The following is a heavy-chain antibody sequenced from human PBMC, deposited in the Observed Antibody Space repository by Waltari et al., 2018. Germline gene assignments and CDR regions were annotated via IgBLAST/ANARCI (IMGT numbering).Heavy chain of an antibody. Sequence: EVQLVESGGGLVQPGWSLRLSCAASEFTFAYYWVTWVRQAPGKGVEWVANIKEDGSEKYYGDSVKGRFTISRDNAKNSLYLQMSSLRVEDTAVYYCATQSWSNFEYWGQGTLVTVSS. V-gene: IGHV3-7*01. D-gene: IGHD3-3*01. CDR3: ATQSWSNFEY. J-gene: IGHJ4*02. CDR1: EFTFAYYW. CDR2: IKEDGSEK.